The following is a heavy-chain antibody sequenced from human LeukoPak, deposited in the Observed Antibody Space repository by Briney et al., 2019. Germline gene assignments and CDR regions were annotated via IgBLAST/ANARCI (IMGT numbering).Heavy chain of an antibody. J-gene: IGHJ6*03. D-gene: IGHD4-17*01. V-gene: IGHV3-23*01. CDR1: GFTFSSYA. Sequence: PGGSLRLSCAASGFTFSSYAMSWVRQAPGKGLEWVSSISGNGVSTFYAESVKGRFTISRDNSKNTVYLQMNSLRADDTAIYYCARGDYGYYYYMDVWGKGTTVTVSS. CDR3: ARGDYGYYYYMDV. CDR2: ISGNGVST.